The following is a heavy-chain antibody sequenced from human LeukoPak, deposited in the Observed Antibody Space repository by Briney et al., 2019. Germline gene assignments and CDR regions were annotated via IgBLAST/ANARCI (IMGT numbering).Heavy chain of an antibody. CDR1: GVSISSYY. V-gene: IGHV4-59*01. Sequence: SETLSLTCTVSGVSISSYYWSWIRQPPGKGLEWIAYIYYSGSTNYNPSLKSRVTISVDTSKTQFPQKLSSVTAADTAVYYCARELGDYYYDSSGYHLDAFDIWGQGTMVTVSS. D-gene: IGHD3-22*01. CDR2: IYYSGST. J-gene: IGHJ3*02. CDR3: ARELGDYYYDSSGYHLDAFDI.